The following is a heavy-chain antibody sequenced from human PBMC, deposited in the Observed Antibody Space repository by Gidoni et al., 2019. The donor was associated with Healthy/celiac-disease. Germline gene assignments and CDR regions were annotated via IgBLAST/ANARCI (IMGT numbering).Heavy chain of an antibody. Sequence: GSTYYNPSLKSRVTISVDTSKNQFSLKLSPVTAADTAVYYCARHGWELQSFDYWGQGTLVTVSS. CDR2: GST. V-gene: IGHV4-39*01. J-gene: IGHJ4*02. CDR3: ARHGWELQSFDY. D-gene: IGHD1-26*01.